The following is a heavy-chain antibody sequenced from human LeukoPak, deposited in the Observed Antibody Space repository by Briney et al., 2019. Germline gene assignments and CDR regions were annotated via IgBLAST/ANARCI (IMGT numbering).Heavy chain of an antibody. CDR3: AREVVAATTWFDP. D-gene: IGHD2-15*01. CDR1: GFTFSSYS. J-gene: IGHJ5*02. V-gene: IGHV3-21*01. CDR2: ISSSSSYI. Sequence: GGSLRLFCAASGFTFSSYSMNWVRQAPGKGLEWVSSISSSSSYIYYADSVKGRFTISRDNAKNSLYLQMNSLRAEDTAVYYCAREVVAATTWFDPWGQGTLVTVSS.